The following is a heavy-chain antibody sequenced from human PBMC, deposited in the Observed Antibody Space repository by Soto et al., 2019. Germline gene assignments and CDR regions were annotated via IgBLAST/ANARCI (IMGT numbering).Heavy chain of an antibody. D-gene: IGHD2-2*01. Sequence: PGGSLGLACAASGISVSTYWVHGIRQVTGKGLEWVSQINSDGRNAYCADSGKGRFTISRDNAKNTGQLERNSLRAEDTAVNAGVRDGHCITTSCYGNWFDPRGQGTLVPVSS. V-gene: IGHV3-74*01. CDR1: GISVSTYW. CDR2: INSDGRNA. J-gene: IGHJ5*02. CDR3: VRDGHCITTSCYGNWFDP.